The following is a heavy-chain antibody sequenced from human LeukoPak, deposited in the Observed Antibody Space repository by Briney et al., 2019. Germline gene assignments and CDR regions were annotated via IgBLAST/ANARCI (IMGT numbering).Heavy chain of an antibody. V-gene: IGHV1-69*04. CDR1: GGTFSSYA. J-gene: IGHJ3*02. Sequence: SVKVSCKASGGTFSSYAISWVRQAPGQGLEWMGRIIPIFGIANYAQKFQGRVTITADKSTSTAYMELSGLRSEDTAVYYCSSPSNCSSTSCYRNAFDIWGQGTMVTVSS. D-gene: IGHD2-2*01. CDR2: IIPIFGIA. CDR3: SSPSNCSSTSCYRNAFDI.